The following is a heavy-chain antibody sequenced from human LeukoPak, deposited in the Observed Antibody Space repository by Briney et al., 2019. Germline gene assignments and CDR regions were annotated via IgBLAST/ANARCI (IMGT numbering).Heavy chain of an antibody. D-gene: IGHD2/OR15-2a*01. J-gene: IGHJ4*02. V-gene: IGHV3-74*01. CDR1: GNYW. Sequence: GGSLRLSCAASGNYWMHWVRQAPGKGLVWVSHINSDGSWTSYADSVKGRFTISKDNAKNTVYLQMNSLSAEDTAVYYCVSFYETYWGQGTLVTVSS. CDR3: VSFYETY. CDR2: INSDGSWT.